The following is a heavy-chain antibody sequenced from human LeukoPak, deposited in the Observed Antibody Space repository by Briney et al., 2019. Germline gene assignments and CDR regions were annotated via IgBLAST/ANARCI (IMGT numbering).Heavy chain of an antibody. D-gene: IGHD3-22*01. CDR3: AKVTVGMGRAFDH. Sequence: GGSLRLSCAASGFTFNSYTMSWVRQPPGKGLEWVSGISGNGGNTYYADSVKGRFTISRDNSKNTLYLQMNSLRAEDTAIYYCAKVTVGMGRAFDHWGQGTLVTVSS. CDR2: ISGNGGNT. V-gene: IGHV3-23*01. J-gene: IGHJ4*02. CDR1: GFTFNSYT.